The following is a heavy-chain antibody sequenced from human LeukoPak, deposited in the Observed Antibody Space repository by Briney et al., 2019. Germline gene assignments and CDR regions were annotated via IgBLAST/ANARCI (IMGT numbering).Heavy chain of an antibody. J-gene: IGHJ4*02. CDR2: INHSGSS. Sequence: SETLSLTCALSGGSITDYFYNWVRQPPGKGLEWIGEINHSGSSTYNPSLKSRVIISVDTSKNQFSLNLSSVTAADTAVYYCARILTSGYYYFDYWGQGTLVTVSS. D-gene: IGHD5-12*01. V-gene: IGHV4-34*01. CDR1: GGSITDYF. CDR3: ARILTSGYYYFDY.